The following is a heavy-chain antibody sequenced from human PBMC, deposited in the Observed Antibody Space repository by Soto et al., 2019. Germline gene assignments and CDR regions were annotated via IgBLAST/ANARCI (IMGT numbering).Heavy chain of an antibody. CDR2: IYNSGST. CDR1: GGSISSGGYS. CDR3: ARVNYLPHAFDI. V-gene: IGHV4-61*08. D-gene: IGHD3-10*02. Sequence: SETLSLTCAVSGGSISSGGYSWSWIRQPPGKGLEWIGYIYNSGSTNYNPSLKSRVTVSVDTSKNQFSLKLSSVTAADTAVYYCARVNYLPHAFDIWGQGTMVT. J-gene: IGHJ3*02.